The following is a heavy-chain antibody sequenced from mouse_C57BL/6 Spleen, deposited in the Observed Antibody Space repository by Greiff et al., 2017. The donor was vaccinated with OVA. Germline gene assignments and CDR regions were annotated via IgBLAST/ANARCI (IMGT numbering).Heavy chain of an antibody. CDR2: FYPGSGSI. V-gene: IGHV1-62-2*01. Sequence: QVHVKQSGAELVKPGASVKLSCKASGYTFTEYTIHWVKQRSGQGLEWIGWFYPGSGSIKYNEKFKDKATLTADKSSSTVYMELSRLTSEDSAVYFCARQEERDTTVAPWFAYWGQGTLVTVSA. J-gene: IGHJ3*01. D-gene: IGHD1-1*01. CDR3: ARQEERDTTVAPWFAY. CDR1: GYTFTEYT.